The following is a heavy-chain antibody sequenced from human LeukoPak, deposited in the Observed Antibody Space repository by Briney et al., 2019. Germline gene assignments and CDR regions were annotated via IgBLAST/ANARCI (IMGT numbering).Heavy chain of an antibody. D-gene: IGHD3-10*01. CDR2: IRYDGSNE. Sequence: GGSLRLSCAASGFTFSSYAMHWVRQAPGKGLEWVAFIRYDGSNEYYADSVKGRFTISRDNSKNTLYLQMNSLRVEDTAVYYCAKDQPPYYYDSGSYSDLDYWGQGTLVTVSS. V-gene: IGHV3-30*02. CDR3: AKDQPPYYYDSGSYSDLDY. CDR1: GFTFSSYA. J-gene: IGHJ4*02.